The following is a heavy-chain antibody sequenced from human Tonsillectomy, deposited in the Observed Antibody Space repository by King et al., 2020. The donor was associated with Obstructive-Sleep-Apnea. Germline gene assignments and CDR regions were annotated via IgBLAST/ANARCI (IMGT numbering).Heavy chain of an antibody. Sequence: QLQESGPGLVKPSETLSLTCTVSGGSISSYYWSWIRQPPGKGLEWIGYIYCSVRTNYNPSLKRRVTTSVDTSKDQLSLKLSSVTAADTGVYYCARHDAGGARKAFDIWGQGTMVTVSS. CDR3: ARHDAGGARKAFDI. D-gene: IGHD1-26*01. V-gene: IGHV4-59*08. J-gene: IGHJ3*02. CDR2: IYCSVRT. CDR1: GGSISSYY.